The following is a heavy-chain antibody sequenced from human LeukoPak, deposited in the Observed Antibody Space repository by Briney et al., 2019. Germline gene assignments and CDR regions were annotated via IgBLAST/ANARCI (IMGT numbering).Heavy chain of an antibody. CDR2: ISNSGDST. V-gene: IGHV3-23*01. D-gene: IGHD6-13*01. J-gene: IGHJ4*02. Sequence: PGGSLRLSCAASGLTLSGYAMSWVRQAPGRGLEWVSAISNSGDSTYYADSVKGRFVISRDNSINTLYLQMNSLSAEGTALYYCAKPWYSGPVDYWGQGALVIVSS. CDR1: GLTLSGYA. CDR3: AKPWYSGPVDY.